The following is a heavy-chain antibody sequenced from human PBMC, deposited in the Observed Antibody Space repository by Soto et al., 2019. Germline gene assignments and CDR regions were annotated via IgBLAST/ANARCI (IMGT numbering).Heavy chain of an antibody. CDR2: IYHSGTT. CDR3: ARGRGYVVGYYYYGMDV. CDR1: GGSISSGGYY. D-gene: IGHD5-18*01. V-gene: IGHV4-31*03. J-gene: IGHJ6*02. Sequence: SETLSLTCTVSGGSISSGGYYWSWIRQHPGKGLEWIGYIYHSGTTYYNPSLKSRVTISVDTSKNQFSLKLTSVTAADTAMYYCARGRGYVVGYYYYGMDVWGQGTTVTVSS.